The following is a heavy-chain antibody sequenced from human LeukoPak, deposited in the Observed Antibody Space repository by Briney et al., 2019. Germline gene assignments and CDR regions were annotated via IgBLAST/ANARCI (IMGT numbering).Heavy chain of an antibody. Sequence: SETLSLTCTVSGGSISSSSKYWGWIRQPPGKGLEWIGSKYYSGNTYYNPSLKSRVTISLDTSMNQFSLKLSSVTAADTAVYYCARDPKTVIVVVMTQVGWFDPWGQGTLVTVSS. CDR1: GGSISSSSKY. CDR2: KYYSGNT. J-gene: IGHJ5*02. D-gene: IGHD3-22*01. V-gene: IGHV4-39*07. CDR3: ARDPKTVIVVVMTQVGWFDP.